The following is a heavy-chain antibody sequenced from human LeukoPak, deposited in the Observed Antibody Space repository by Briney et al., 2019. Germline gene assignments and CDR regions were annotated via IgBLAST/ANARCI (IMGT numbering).Heavy chain of an antibody. D-gene: IGHD3-10*01. CDR3: ARAFTMVRGVIIGPTYY. CDR1: GYTFTGYY. Sequence: ASVKVSCKASGYTFTGYYMHWVPQAPGQGLEWMGRINPNSGGTNYAQKFQGRVTMSRDTSISTAYMELSRLRSDDTAVYYCARAFTMVRGVIIGPTYYWGQGTLVTVS. V-gene: IGHV1-2*06. CDR2: INPNSGGT. J-gene: IGHJ4*02.